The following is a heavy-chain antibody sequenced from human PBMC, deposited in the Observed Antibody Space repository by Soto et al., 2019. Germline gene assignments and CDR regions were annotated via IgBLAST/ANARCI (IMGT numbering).Heavy chain of an antibody. Sequence: QVQLVQSGAEVRKPGSSVKVSCKASGGTFSRHAISWVRQAPGQGLEWMVGIIPMFGTANHAQKFQGRVTIIADESTSTAYMELSSLRSEDTAVYYCARGWGYDSSDYYYAYWGQGTLVIVSS. CDR3: ARGWGYDSSDYYYAY. CDR1: GGTFSRHA. D-gene: IGHD3-22*01. V-gene: IGHV1-69*01. CDR2: IIPMFGTA. J-gene: IGHJ4*02.